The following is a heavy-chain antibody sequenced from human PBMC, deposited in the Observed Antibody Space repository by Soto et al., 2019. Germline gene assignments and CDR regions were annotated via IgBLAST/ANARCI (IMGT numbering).Heavy chain of an antibody. Sequence: VGSLRLSCAASGFTFNHYHMHWVRQAPGKGLEWVAVISYDGGNNYYADSVKGRFTISRDNSKNTLYLQMTSVRLDDTALYYCAREQNIRRFDYCGQGALVTVSS. CDR1: GFTFNHYH. J-gene: IGHJ4*02. CDR3: AREQNIRRFDY. CDR2: ISYDGGNN. V-gene: IGHV3-30*03.